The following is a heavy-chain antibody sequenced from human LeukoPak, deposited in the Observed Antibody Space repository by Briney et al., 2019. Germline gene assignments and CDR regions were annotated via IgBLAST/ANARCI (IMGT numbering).Heavy chain of an antibody. CDR2: IYYSGST. CDR3: ARLVRGVIIVGYFDY. J-gene: IGHJ4*02. Sequence: PSETLSLTCTVSGGSISSSSYYWGWIRQPPGKGLEWIGSIYYSGSTYYNPSLKSRVTISVDTSKNQFSLKLSSVTAADTAAYYCARLVRGVIIVGYFDYWGQGTLVTVSS. CDR1: GGSISSSSYY. D-gene: IGHD3-10*02. V-gene: IGHV4-39*01.